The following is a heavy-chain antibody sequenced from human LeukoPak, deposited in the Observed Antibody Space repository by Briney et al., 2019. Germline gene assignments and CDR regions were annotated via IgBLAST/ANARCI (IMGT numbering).Heavy chain of an antibody. CDR1: GFTFSSYA. Sequence: GGSLRLSCAASGFTFSSYAMHWVRQAPGKGLEWVAVISYDGSNKYYADSVKGRFTISRDNSKNTLYLQMNSLRAEDTAVYYCANIIVGATRDAFDIWGQGTMVTVSS. CDR3: ANIIVGATRDAFDI. CDR2: ISYDGSNK. D-gene: IGHD1-26*01. J-gene: IGHJ3*02. V-gene: IGHV3-30*04.